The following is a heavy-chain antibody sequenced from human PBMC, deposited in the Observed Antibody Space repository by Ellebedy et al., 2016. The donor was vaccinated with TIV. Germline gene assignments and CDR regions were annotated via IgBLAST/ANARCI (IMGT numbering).Heavy chain of an antibody. CDR3: VTRGYSGYDYFDY. CDR2: INPNNGGT. Sequence: ASVKVSXXASGYSFIGYYMHWARQAPGQGLEWMGWINPNNGGTNSAQKFQGRVTMTRDASISTAYMELSRLRSDDTAVYYCVTRGYSGYDYFDYWGQGTLVTVSS. CDR1: GYSFIGYY. V-gene: IGHV1-2*02. D-gene: IGHD5-12*01. J-gene: IGHJ4*02.